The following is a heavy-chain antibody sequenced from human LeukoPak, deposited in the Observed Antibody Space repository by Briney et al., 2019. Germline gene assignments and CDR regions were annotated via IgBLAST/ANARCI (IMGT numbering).Heavy chain of an antibody. J-gene: IGHJ4*02. CDR1: GGSISSYY. CDR3: ARAWEGIAVAGIGY. Sequence: SETLSLTCTVSGGSISSYYWSWIRQPPGKGLEWIGYIYYSGSTNYNPSLKSRVTISVDTSKNQFSLKLSSVTAADTAVYYCARAWEGIAVAGIGYWGQGTLVTVSS. V-gene: IGHV4-59*08. CDR2: IYYSGST. D-gene: IGHD6-19*01.